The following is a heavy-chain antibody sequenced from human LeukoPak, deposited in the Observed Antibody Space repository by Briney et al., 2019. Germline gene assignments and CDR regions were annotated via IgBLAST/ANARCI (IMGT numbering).Heavy chain of an antibody. V-gene: IGHV3-66*01. CDR3: ARDSFGIAFDI. D-gene: IGHD1-14*01. CDR1: GFTFSITY. Sequence: HPGGPLRLSCAASGFTFSITYMAWVRQAPGKGLEWVGVIYSGGNTYYADSVKGRFTIARDNSKKTLSLQMNNLRVDDTAVYYCARDSFGIAFDIWGQGTMVTVSS. CDR2: IYSGGNT. J-gene: IGHJ3*02.